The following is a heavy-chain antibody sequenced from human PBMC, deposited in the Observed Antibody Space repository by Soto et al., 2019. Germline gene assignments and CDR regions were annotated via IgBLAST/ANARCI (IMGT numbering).Heavy chain of an antibody. CDR2: IYRTGST. CDR3: ASRDPGTSVDY. Sequence: QVQLQEWGPGLVKLWGPLSLTCAVSGGSFTSNNGWIGVRQPPGQGLEWIGEIYRTGSTNHNPSLKSRVTISLDKSENQFSLKVTSLTAADTAVYYCASRDPGTSVDYWGQGTLVTVSS. J-gene: IGHJ4*02. CDR1: GGSFTSNNG. D-gene: IGHD1-7*01. V-gene: IGHV4-4*02.